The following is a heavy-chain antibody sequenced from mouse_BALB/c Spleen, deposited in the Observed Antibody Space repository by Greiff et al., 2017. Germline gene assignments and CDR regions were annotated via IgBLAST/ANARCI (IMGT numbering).Heavy chain of an antibody. J-gene: IGHJ1*01. V-gene: IGHV1S81*02. D-gene: IGHD2-2*01. CDR2: INPSNGGT. CDR3: TREGGLLWLRRWYFDV. CDR1: GYTFTSYY. Sequence: VQLQESGAELVKPGASVKLSCKASGYTFTSYYMYWVKQRPGQGLEWIGEINPSNGGTNFNEKFKSKATLTVDKSSSTAYMQLSSLTSEDSAVYYCTREGGLLWLRRWYFDVWGAGTTVTVSS.